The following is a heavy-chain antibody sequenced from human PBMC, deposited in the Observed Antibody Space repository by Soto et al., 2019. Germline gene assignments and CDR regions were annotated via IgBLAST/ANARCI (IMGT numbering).Heavy chain of an antibody. D-gene: IGHD3-3*01. CDR3: ARQRPSIFGTGEGVIDY. CDR1: RYTFTSYG. CDR2: ISAYNGNT. V-gene: IGHV1-18*01. Sequence: QVQLVQSGAEVKKPGASVKVSCKASRYTFTSYGISWVRQAPGQGLEWMGWISAYNGNTNYAQKLQGRVTMTTDTSTSTAYMELRSLRSDDTAVYYCARQRPSIFGTGEGVIDYWGQGTLVTVSS. J-gene: IGHJ4*02.